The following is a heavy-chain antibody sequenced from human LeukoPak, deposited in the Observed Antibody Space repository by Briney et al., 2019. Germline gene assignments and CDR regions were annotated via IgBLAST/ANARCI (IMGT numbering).Heavy chain of an antibody. CDR3: ARRVVRCSGGSCQYWYFDL. CDR2: IYYSGST. V-gene: IGHV4-31*03. D-gene: IGHD2-15*01. CDR1: GGSISSGGYY. Sequence: SETLSLTCTVSGGSISSGGYYWSWIRQHPGKGLEWIGYIYYSGSTYYNPSLKSRVTISVDTSKNQFSLKLSSVTAADTAVYYCARRVVRCSGGSCQYWYFDLWGRGTLVTVSS. J-gene: IGHJ2*01.